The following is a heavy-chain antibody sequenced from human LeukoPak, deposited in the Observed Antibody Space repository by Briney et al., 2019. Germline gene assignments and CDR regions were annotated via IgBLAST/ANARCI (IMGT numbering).Heavy chain of an antibody. CDR1: GGTFSSYT. J-gene: IGHJ4*02. CDR3: ARGPYYDSSGYVLDY. CDR2: IIPILGIA. D-gene: IGHD3-22*01. V-gene: IGHV1-69*02. Sequence: ASVKVSCKASGGTFSSYTISWVRQPPGQGLEWMGRIIPILGIANYAQKFQGRVTITADKSTSTAYMELSSLRSEDTAVYYCARGPYYDSSGYVLDYWGQGTLVTVSS.